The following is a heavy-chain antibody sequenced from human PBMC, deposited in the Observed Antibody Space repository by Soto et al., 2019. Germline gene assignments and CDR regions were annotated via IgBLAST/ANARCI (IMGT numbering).Heavy chain of an antibody. CDR2: ISGSGGST. CDR1: GFTFSSFA. CDR3: AKDGWFGELLSIHYYYYMDV. D-gene: IGHD3-10*01. J-gene: IGHJ6*03. V-gene: IGHV3-23*01. Sequence: EVQLLESGGGLVQPGGSLSLSWAASGFTFSSFAMSWVRQPPGKGREGVSAISGSGGSTYYADSVKGRFTISRDNSKNTLYLQMNSLRAEDTAVYYCAKDGWFGELLSIHYYYYMDVWGKGTTVTVSS.